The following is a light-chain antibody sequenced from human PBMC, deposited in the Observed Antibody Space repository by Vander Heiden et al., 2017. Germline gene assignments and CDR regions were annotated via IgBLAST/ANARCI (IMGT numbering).Light chain of an antibody. CDR1: QSVSSTY. Sequence: EIVLTQPPGTLSLSPGERATLSCRASQSVSSTYLVWYQQKPGQAPRLLIYGASSRATGIPDRISGSRSGTDFTLTINRLEAEDFAVYYCQHYDNAPVFTFGPGTKVDIK. CDR2: GAS. J-gene: IGKJ3*01. CDR3: QHYDNAPVFT. V-gene: IGKV3-20*01.